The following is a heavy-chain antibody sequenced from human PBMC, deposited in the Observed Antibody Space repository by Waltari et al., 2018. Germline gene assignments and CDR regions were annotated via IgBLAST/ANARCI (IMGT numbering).Heavy chain of an antibody. Sequence: QVQLVQSGAEVKKPGASVKVSCRVSGYSLTESDLHWVRQAPGKGLEWLGGFDPEYGEAVYAQEFQGRVTMTEDTSKDTAYMELSSLTYEDTAVYYCTRDRVGYCSGGTCYSRWFDPWGQGTLVTVSS. CDR2: FDPEYGEA. J-gene: IGHJ5*02. CDR1: GYSLTESD. D-gene: IGHD2-15*01. V-gene: IGHV1-24*01. CDR3: TRDRVGYCSGGTCYSRWFDP.